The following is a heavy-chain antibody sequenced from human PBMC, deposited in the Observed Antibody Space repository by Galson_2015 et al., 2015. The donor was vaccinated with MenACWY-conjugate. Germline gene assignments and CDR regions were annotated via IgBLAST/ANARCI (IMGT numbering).Heavy chain of an antibody. Sequence: SLRLSCAASGFTFDDYTMHWVRQAPGKGLEWVSLISWDGGSTYYADSVKGRFTISRDNSKNSLYLQMNSLRTEDTALYYCAKDRSTVTTNPYFDYWGQGTLVTVSS. CDR2: ISWDGGST. D-gene: IGHD4-17*01. CDR3: AKDRSTVTTNPYFDY. V-gene: IGHV3-43*01. J-gene: IGHJ4*02. CDR1: GFTFDDYT.